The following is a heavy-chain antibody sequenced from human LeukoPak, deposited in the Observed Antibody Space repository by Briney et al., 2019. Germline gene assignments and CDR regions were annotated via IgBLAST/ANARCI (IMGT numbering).Heavy chain of an antibody. Sequence: PGGSLRLSCAASGFTFSSYAMSWVRQAPGKGLEWVSAINGSGGSTYYADSAKGRFTISRDNSKNTLYLQMNSLRAEDTAVYYCAKVVGCSGGSCYSPFFDYWGQGTLVTVSS. V-gene: IGHV3-23*01. CDR3: AKVVGCSGGSCYSPFFDY. CDR1: GFTFSSYA. J-gene: IGHJ4*02. CDR2: INGSGGST. D-gene: IGHD2-15*01.